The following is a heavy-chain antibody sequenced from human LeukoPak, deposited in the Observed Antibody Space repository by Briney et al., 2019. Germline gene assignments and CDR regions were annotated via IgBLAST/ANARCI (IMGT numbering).Heavy chain of an antibody. CDR1: GFTFSSYG. V-gene: IGHV3-30*18. D-gene: IGHD5-18*01. CDR2: ISYDGSNK. CDR3: AKGGEELWLPDDY. J-gene: IGHJ4*02. Sequence: GRSLRLSCAASGFTFSSYGMHWVRQAPGKGLEWVAVISYDGSNKYYADSVKGRFIISRDNSKNTLYLQMNSLRAEDTAVYYCAKGGEELWLPDDYWGQGTLVTVSS.